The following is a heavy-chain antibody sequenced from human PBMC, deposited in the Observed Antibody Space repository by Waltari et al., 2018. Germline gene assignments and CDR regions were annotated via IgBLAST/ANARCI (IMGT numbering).Heavy chain of an antibody. Sequence: QVQLVESGGGVVQPGGSLRLSCAASGLTFSSYGMHWVRQAPGKGLEWVAFIRYDGSNKYYADSVKGRFTISRDNSKNTLYLQMNSLRAEDTAVYYCAKVTYGGNYYFDYWGQGTLVTVSS. CDR3: AKVTYGGNYYFDY. CDR2: IRYDGSNK. J-gene: IGHJ4*02. CDR1: GLTFSSYG. V-gene: IGHV3-30*02. D-gene: IGHD4-17*01.